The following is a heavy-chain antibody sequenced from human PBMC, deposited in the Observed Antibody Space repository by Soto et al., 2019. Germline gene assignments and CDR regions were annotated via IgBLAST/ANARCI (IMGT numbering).Heavy chain of an antibody. CDR2: IYYSGST. CDR1: GGSISSYY. CDR3: ATSRAEGYYYYYYMDV. Sequence: SEILSLTCTVSGGSISSYYWSWIRQPPGKGLEWIGYIYYSGSTNYNPSLKSRVTISVDTSKNQFSLKLSSVTAADTAVYYCATSRAEGYYYYYYMDVWGKGTTVTVSS. J-gene: IGHJ6*03. D-gene: IGHD3-10*01. V-gene: IGHV4-59*01.